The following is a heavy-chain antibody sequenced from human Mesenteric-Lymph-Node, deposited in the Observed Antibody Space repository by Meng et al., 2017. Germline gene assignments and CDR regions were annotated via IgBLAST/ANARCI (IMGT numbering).Heavy chain of an antibody. CDR3: ARTSLSNYDFWSGYYTLALQYYGPSDAFDI. D-gene: IGHD3-3*01. CDR2: IIPIIGTA. J-gene: IGHJ3*02. V-gene: IGHV1-69*05. Sequence: SVKVSCKASGGTFSSYAISWVRQAPGQGLEWMGGIIPIIGTANYAQKFQGRVTITTDESTSTAYMELSSLRSEDTAVYYCARTSLSNYDFWSGYYTLALQYYGPSDAFDICGQGIIV. CDR1: GGTFSSYA.